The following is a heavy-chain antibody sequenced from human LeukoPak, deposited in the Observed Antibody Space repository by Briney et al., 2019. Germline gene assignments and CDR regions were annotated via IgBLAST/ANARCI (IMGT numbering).Heavy chain of an antibody. V-gene: IGHV3-33*03. D-gene: IGHD6-19*01. Sequence: PGGSLRLSCAASGFTFSSYGMHWVRQAPGKGLEWVAVIWYDGSNKYYADSVKGRFIISRDNSKNTLYLQMNSLRAEDTAVYYCAKAGIAVPATPEYCGQGTQVTVSS. CDR1: GFTFSSYG. J-gene: IGHJ4*02. CDR3: AKAGIAVPATPEY. CDR2: IWYDGSNK.